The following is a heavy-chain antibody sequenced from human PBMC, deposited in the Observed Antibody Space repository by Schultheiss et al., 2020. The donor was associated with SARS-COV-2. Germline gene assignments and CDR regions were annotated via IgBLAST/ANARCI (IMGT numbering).Heavy chain of an antibody. CDR3: ARVGQWLVQGWFDP. V-gene: IGHV4-61*08. CDR1: GGSISSGDYY. CDR2: IYYSGST. D-gene: IGHD6-19*01. J-gene: IGHJ5*02. Sequence: SETLSLTCTVSGGSISSGDYYWSWIRQPPGKGLEWIGYIYYSGSTNYNPSLKSRVTISVDTSKNQFSLKLSSVTAADTAVYYCARVGQWLVQGWFDPWGQGTLVTVSS.